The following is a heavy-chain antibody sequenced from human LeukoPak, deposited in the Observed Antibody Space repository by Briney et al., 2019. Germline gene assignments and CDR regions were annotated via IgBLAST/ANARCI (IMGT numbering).Heavy chain of an antibody. CDR3: AREAVYGGYSSRAVDD. V-gene: IGHV4-31*03. CDR1: GGSISSGGYY. CDR2: IYYSGSA. Sequence: SQTLSLTCTVSGGSISSGGYYWSCVRQQPGKGLVWIGYIYYSGSAYYNPSLKSRVTISVDTSKNQFSLKLSSVTAADTAVYYCAREAVYGGYSSRAVDDWGQGTLVTVAS. J-gene: IGHJ4*02. D-gene: IGHD6-13*01.